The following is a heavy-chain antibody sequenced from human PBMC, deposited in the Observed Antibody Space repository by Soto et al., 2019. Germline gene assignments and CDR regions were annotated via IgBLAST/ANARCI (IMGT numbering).Heavy chain of an antibody. D-gene: IGHD6-19*01. CDR2: MNPNSGNT. CDR3: ARDRGSGWYYFDY. Sequence: ASVKVSCKASGYTFTSYDINWVRQATGQGLEWMGWMNPNSGNTNYAQKLQGRVTMTTDTSTSTAYMELRSLRSDDTAVYYCARDRGSGWYYFDYWGQGTLVTVSS. V-gene: IGHV1-18*01. CDR1: GYTFTSYD. J-gene: IGHJ4*02.